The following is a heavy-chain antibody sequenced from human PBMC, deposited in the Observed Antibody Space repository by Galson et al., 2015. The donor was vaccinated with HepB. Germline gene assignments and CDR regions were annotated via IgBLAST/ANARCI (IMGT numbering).Heavy chain of an antibody. J-gene: IGHJ3*02. CDR1: GYTFTSYY. Sequence: SVKVSCKASGYTFTSYYMHWVRQAPGQGLEWMGIINPSGGSTSYAQKFQGRVTMTRDTSTSTVYMELSSLRSEDTAVYYCARGSMVRGFGDAFDIWGQGTMVTVSS. CDR3: ARGSMVRGFGDAFDI. CDR2: INPSGGST. D-gene: IGHD3-10*01. V-gene: IGHV1-46*03.